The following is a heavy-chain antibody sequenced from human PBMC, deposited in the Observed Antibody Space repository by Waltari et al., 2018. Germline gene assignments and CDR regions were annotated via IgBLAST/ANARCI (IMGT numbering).Heavy chain of an antibody. D-gene: IGHD6-6*01. CDR1: GDSFRTDA. Sequence: QVQLVQSGVEVKKPGSSVKVSCKAPGDSFRTDAISWVRQAPGRGLEWMGRIIPLFGTTKYAQNFQDRVKISADKSTSSVYMELTTLRSGDTAIYYCASGDSSLATVSIDSWGQGTLVTVS. CDR3: ASGDSSLATVSIDS. V-gene: IGHV1-69*08. CDR2: IIPLFGTT. J-gene: IGHJ1*01.